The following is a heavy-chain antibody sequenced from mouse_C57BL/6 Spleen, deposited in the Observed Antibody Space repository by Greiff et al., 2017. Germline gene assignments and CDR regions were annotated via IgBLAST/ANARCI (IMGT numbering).Heavy chain of an antibody. CDR1: GFNIKDDY. V-gene: IGHV14-4*01. CDR2: IDPENGDT. Sequence: EVQGVESGAELVRPGASVKLSCTASGFNIKDDYMHWVKQRPEQGLEWIGWIDPENGDTEYASKFQGKATITADTASNTAYLQLSSLTSEDTAVNYCTTGDAMDYWGQGTSVTVSS. J-gene: IGHJ4*01. CDR3: TTGDAMDY.